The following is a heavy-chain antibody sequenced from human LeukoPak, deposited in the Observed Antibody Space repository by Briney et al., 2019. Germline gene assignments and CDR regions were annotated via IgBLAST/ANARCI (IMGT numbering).Heavy chain of an antibody. D-gene: IGHD5-12*01. CDR2: ISAYNGNT. CDR3: ARDGGIVATITTGKFDY. CDR1: GYTFTSYG. V-gene: IGHV1-18*01. Sequence: ASVKVSRKASGYTFTSYGISWVRQAPGQGLEWMGWISAYNGNTNYAQKLQGRVTMTTDTSTSTAYMELRSLRSDDTAVYYCARDGGIVATITTGKFDYWGQGTLVTVSS. J-gene: IGHJ4*02.